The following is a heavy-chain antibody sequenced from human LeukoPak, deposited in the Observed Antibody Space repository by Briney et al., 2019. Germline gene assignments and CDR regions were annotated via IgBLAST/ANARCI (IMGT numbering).Heavy chain of an antibody. V-gene: IGHV3-23*01. Sequence: GGSLRLSCAASGFTFSSYAMSWVRQAPGKGLEWVSAISGSGGSTYYADPVKGRFTISRDNSKNTLYLQMNSLRAEDTAVYYCAKDNTMIVVVILGYWGQGTLSPSPQ. J-gene: IGHJ4*02. CDR2: ISGSGGST. CDR3: AKDNTMIVVVILGY. CDR1: GFTFSSYA. D-gene: IGHD3-22*01.